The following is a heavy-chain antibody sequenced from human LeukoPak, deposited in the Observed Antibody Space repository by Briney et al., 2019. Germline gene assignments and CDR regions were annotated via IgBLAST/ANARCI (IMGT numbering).Heavy chain of an antibody. CDR3: ARDLFWDYSHGLFDY. V-gene: IGHV3-30*02. J-gene: IGHJ4*02. CDR1: GFTFSSYA. Sequence: PGRSLRLSCAASGFTFSSYAMHWVRQAPGKGLEWVAFIRYDGSNKYYADSVKGRFTISRDNSKNTLYLQMNSLRAEDTAVYYCARDLFWDYSHGLFDYWGQGTLVTVSS. D-gene: IGHD5-18*01. CDR2: IRYDGSNK.